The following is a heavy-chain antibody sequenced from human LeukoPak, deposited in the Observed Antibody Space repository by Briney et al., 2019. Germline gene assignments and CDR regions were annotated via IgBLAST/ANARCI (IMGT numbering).Heavy chain of an antibody. V-gene: IGHV1-46*01. Sequence: ASVKVSCKASGYTFTSYYMHWVRQAPGQGLEWMGIINPSGGSTSYAQKFQGRVTMTRDTSTSTAYMELSSLRSEDTAVYYCAREGLPGTTPGYYYYMDVWGKGTTVTVSS. J-gene: IGHJ6*03. D-gene: IGHD1-7*01. CDR1: GYTFTSYY. CDR2: INPSGGST. CDR3: AREGLPGTTPGYYYYMDV.